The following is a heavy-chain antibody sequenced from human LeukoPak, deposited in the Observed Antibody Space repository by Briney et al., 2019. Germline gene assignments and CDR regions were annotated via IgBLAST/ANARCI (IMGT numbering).Heavy chain of an antibody. Sequence: KASETLSLTCTVSGGSISSSSYYWGWIRQPPGKGLEWIGSIYYSGSTYYNPSLKSRVTISVDTSKNQFSLKLSSVTAADTAVYYCARESHRHGYGFDYWGQGILVTVSS. J-gene: IGHJ4*02. CDR2: IYYSGST. D-gene: IGHD5-18*01. CDR1: GGSISSSSYY. V-gene: IGHV4-39*07. CDR3: ARESHRHGYGFDY.